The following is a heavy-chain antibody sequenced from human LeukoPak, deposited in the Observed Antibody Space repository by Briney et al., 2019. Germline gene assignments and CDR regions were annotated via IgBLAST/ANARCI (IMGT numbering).Heavy chain of an antibody. CDR2: ISGSGGST. D-gene: IGHD3-22*01. CDR1: GFTFCRYA. J-gene: IGHJ4*02. V-gene: IGHV3-23*01. CDR3: AKDISYRKWLLRICLDY. Sequence: GSLRLPWATSGFTFCRYALSWVRQAPGEGVEWGSAISGSGGSTYYADSVKGRFTISRDNSKNTLYLQMNSLRAEDTAVYYCAKDISYRKWLLRICLDYWGQGTLVTVSS.